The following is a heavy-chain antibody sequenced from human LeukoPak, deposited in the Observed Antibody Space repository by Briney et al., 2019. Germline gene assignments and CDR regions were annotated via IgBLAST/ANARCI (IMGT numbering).Heavy chain of an antibody. D-gene: IGHD3-10*01. J-gene: IGHJ3*02. Sequence: RPSETLSLTCAVYGGSFSGYYWSWIRQPPGKGLEWIGEINHSGSTNYNPSLKSRVTISVDTSKNQFSLKLSSVTAADTAVYYCARPHHYYGSGSYLDAFDIWGQGTMVTVSS. CDR1: GGSFSGYY. CDR3: ARPHHYYGSGSYLDAFDI. V-gene: IGHV4-34*01. CDR2: INHSGST.